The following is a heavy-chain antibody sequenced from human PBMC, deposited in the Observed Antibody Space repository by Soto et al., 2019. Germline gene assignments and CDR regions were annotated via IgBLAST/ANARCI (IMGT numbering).Heavy chain of an antibody. Sequence: GGSLRLSCAASGFTFGNYVMHWVRQAPGKGLVWVSRVSHDGSTTSYADSVKGRFTISRDNSKNTLYLQMNSLRDEDTAVYYCARDLDWVLYDYWGQGTPVTVSS. V-gene: IGHV3-74*01. J-gene: IGHJ4*02. CDR3: ARDLDWVLYDY. CDR2: VSHDGSTT. CDR1: GFTFGNYV. D-gene: IGHD3-3*01.